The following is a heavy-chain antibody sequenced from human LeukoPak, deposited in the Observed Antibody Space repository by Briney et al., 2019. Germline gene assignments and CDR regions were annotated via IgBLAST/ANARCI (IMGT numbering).Heavy chain of an antibody. V-gene: IGHV3-23*01. CDR1: GFTVSSYG. Sequence: GGSLRLSCAASGFTVSSYGMTWVRQAPGKGLEWVSAFSATDGSAQYAESVKGRFTISRGNSKNSLYLQMNSLRDEDTAVYYCAKARIAAAGTGAFDVWGQGTMVTVSS. CDR3: AKARIAAAGTGAFDV. CDR2: FSATDGSA. D-gene: IGHD6-13*01. J-gene: IGHJ3*01.